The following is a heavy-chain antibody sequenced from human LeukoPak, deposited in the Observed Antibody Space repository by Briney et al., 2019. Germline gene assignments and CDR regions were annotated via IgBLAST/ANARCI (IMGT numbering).Heavy chain of an antibody. CDR2: IRSKAYGGTT. CDR3: CSYYYDSSGYLDAFDI. CDR1: GFTFGDYA. V-gene: IGHV3-49*04. J-gene: IGHJ3*02. Sequence: GGSLRLSCTASGFTFGDYAMSWVRQAPGKGLEWVAFIRSKAYGGTTEYAASVKGRFTISRDDSKSIAYLQMNSLKTEDTAVYYCCSYYYDSSGYLDAFDIWGQGTMVTVSS. D-gene: IGHD3-22*01.